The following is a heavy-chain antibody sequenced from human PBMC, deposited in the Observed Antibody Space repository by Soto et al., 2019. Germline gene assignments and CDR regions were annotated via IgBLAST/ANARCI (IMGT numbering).Heavy chain of an antibody. CDR1: GFTFSSYG. CDR3: ARDSDIYCTNGVCSPMV. D-gene: IGHD2-8*01. Sequence: GGSLRLSCAASGFTFSSYGMHWVRQAPGKGLEWVAVIWYDGSNKYYADSVKGRFTISRDNSKNTLYLQMNSLRAEDTAVYYCARDSDIYCTNGVCSPMVWGQGTTVTVSS. V-gene: IGHV3-33*01. CDR2: IWYDGSNK. J-gene: IGHJ6*02.